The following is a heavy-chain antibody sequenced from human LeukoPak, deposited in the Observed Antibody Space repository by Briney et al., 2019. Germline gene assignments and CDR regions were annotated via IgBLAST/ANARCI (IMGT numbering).Heavy chain of an antibody. V-gene: IGHV1-2*02. CDR3: ARGATVVTGWFDP. J-gene: IGHJ5*02. D-gene: IGHD4-23*01. CDR2: INPNSGGT. Sequence: GASVKVSCKASGYTFTGYYMHWVRQAPGQGLEWMGWINPNSGGTNYAQKFQGRVTMTRDTSISTAYMELSRLRSDDTAVYYCARGATVVTGWFDPWGQGTLVTVSS. CDR1: GYTFTGYY.